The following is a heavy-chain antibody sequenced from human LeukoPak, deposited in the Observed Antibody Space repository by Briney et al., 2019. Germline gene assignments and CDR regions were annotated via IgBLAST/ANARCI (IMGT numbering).Heavy chain of an antibody. CDR1: GGTFSSYA. D-gene: IGHD3-10*01. Sequence: ASVKVSCKASGGTFSSYAISWVRQAPGQGLEWMGWMNPDSGNTAYAQKFQGRVTMTRSTSLSTAYMEVSNLRSEDTAVYYCARVQRVKFPLKYYFDYWGQGTLLTVSA. CDR2: MNPDSGNT. J-gene: IGHJ4*02. CDR3: ARVQRVKFPLKYYFDY. V-gene: IGHV1-8*02.